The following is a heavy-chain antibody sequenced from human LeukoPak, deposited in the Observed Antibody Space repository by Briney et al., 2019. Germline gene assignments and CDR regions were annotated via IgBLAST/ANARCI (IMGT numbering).Heavy chain of an antibody. CDR3: ARDYYGSGSLKGFDP. Sequence: GGSLRLSCAASGFTFSTYGMSWVRQAPGKGLEWVSSLSSSSSYIYYAESVKGRFTISRDNAENSLYLQMNSLRAEDTAVYFCARDYYGSGSLKGFDPWGQGTLVTVSS. V-gene: IGHV3-21*01. D-gene: IGHD3-10*01. J-gene: IGHJ5*02. CDR2: LSSSSSYI. CDR1: GFTFSTYG.